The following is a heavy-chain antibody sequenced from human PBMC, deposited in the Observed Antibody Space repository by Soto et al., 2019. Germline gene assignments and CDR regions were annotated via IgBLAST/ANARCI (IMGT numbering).Heavy chain of an antibody. CDR1: GYTFTSYG. J-gene: IGHJ6*02. CDR2: ISAYNGNT. CDR3: ARESIWGVDSSGYYLLEGEYYGMDV. Sequence: ASVKVSCKASGYTFTSYGISWVRQAPGQGLERMGWISAYNGNTNYAQKLQGRVTMTTDTSTSTAYMELRSLRSDDTAVYYCARESIWGVDSSGYYLLEGEYYGMDVWGQGTTVTVSS. V-gene: IGHV1-18*01. D-gene: IGHD3-22*01.